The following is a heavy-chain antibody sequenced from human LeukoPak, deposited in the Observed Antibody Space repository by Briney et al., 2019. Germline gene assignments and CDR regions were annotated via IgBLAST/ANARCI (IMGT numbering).Heavy chain of an antibody. CDR3: ARDLDETSYCYMDV. CDR1: GFTFSRYW. Sequence: GGSLRLSCAASGFTFSRYWMHWVRQAPGKGLVWLSRINSDGSSTSYADSVKGRFTISRDNAKNTLYLQVNSLRAEDTAVYYCARDLDETSYCYMDVWGKGTTLTVSS. V-gene: IGHV3-74*01. CDR2: INSDGSST. J-gene: IGHJ6*03.